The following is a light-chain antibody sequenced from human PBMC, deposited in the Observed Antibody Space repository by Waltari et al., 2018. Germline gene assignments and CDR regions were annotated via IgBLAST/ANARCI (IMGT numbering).Light chain of an antibody. J-gene: IGKJ4*01. CDR2: KAS. Sequence: DIQMTQSPSTLSASVWDRVTITCRASQNINRWLAWYQQKPGTVPKLLIFKASSLKSGVPSRFSGSGSGTEFTLTISSLQPDDFATYYCQQYDSYSLTFGGGTKVEI. CDR3: QQYDSYSLT. V-gene: IGKV1-5*03. CDR1: QNINRW.